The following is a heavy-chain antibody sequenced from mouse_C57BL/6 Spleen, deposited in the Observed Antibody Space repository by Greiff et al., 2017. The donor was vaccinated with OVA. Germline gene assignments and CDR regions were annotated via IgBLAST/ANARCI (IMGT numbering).Heavy chain of an antibody. D-gene: IGHD1-1*01. CDR3: ARRRSCYAFDY. CDR2: ISGGGGNT. J-gene: IGHJ2*01. V-gene: IGHV5-9*01. Sequence: EVKLVESGAGLVKPGGSLKLSCAASGFTFSSYTMSWVRQTPEKRLEWVATISGGGGNTYYPDSVKGRATITRDNAKNTLYLQMSSLTSEDTALYCCARRRSCYAFDYWGQGTTLTVSS. CDR1: GFTFSSYT.